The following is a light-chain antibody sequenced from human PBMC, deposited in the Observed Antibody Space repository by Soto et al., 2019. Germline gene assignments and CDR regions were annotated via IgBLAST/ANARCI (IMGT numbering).Light chain of an antibody. Sequence: EVVMTQSPATLSVSPGERATLSCRASQSVSINLAWYQQKPGQAPRLLIFGASTRATGIPARFSGSGSGTEFTLTISSLQSEDFAVYFCNQYNKWPPWTFGQGTKVEIK. J-gene: IGKJ1*01. CDR2: GAS. CDR1: QSVSIN. V-gene: IGKV3-15*01. CDR3: NQYNKWPPWT.